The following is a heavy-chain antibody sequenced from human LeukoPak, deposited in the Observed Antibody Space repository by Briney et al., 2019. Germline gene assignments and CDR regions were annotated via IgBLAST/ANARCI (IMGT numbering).Heavy chain of an antibody. V-gene: IGHV1-2*02. CDR3: ARDRGSGSGYYELEWGFDP. J-gene: IGHJ5*02. CDR2: INPNSGGT. CDR1: GYSFINYD. D-gene: IGHD3-22*01. Sequence: ASVKVSCKASGYSFINYDINWVRQAPGQGLEWMGWINPNSGGTNYAQKFQGRVTMTRDTSISTAYMELSRLRSDDTAVYYCARDRGSGSGYYELEWGFDPWGQGTLVAVSS.